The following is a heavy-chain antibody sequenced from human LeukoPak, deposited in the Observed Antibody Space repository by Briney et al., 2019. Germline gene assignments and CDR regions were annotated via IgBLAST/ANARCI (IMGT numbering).Heavy chain of an antibody. CDR2: LRGNGDT. CDR3: AKASWVSSADAVL. J-gene: IGHJ4*02. V-gene: IGHV3-23*01. Sequence: GGSLTLSCAASGFIFSSYAMSWVREAPARGLEWVSSLRGNGDTFYANSVKGRFTLSRDESRNTVCLQLNNLRVEDTAVYYCAKASWVSSADAVLWGQGTVVTVSS. D-gene: IGHD3-16*01. CDR1: GFIFSSYA.